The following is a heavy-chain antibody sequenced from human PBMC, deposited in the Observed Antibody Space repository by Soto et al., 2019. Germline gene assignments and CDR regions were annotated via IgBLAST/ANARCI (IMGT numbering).Heavy chain of an antibody. CDR3: ARGGGPCLNSGTDPLDY. CDR1: GFSVSSNY. CDR2: IYADGTT. D-gene: IGHD3-10*01. J-gene: IGHJ4*02. Sequence: EVPLVESGGGLVQPGGSLRLSCVVSGFSVSSNYMSWVRQAPGKGLDWVSVIYADGTTYYVDSVKGRFTISRHNSKNTLYLRMGSLRTEDTAVYYCARGGGPCLNSGTDPLDYWGKGTLVTVSS. V-gene: IGHV3-53*04.